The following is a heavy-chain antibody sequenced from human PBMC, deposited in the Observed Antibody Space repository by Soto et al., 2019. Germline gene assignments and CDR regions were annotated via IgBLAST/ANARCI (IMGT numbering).Heavy chain of an antibody. D-gene: IGHD6-13*01. CDR1: GGSISSFH. J-gene: IGHJ4*02. CDR3: ARARATIAAAAIFDC. CDR2: IYNSGST. Sequence: PSETLSLTCTVSGGSISSFHWNWIRQPPGKGLEWIGYIYNSGSTNYNPSLKSRVTISVDTSKNQFSLKLTSVTAADTAVYYCARARATIAAAAIFDCWGQGTLVTVSS. V-gene: IGHV4-59*12.